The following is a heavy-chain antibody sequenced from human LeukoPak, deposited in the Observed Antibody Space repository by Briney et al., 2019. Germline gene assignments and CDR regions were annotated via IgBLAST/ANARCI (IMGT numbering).Heavy chain of an antibody. D-gene: IGHD6-19*01. Sequence: PGGSLRLSCAASGLTFRSSWMHWVRQAPGKGLVWVSRIKSDGSSTTYADSVKGRFTISRDNSRNTLYLQMNSLRVEDTAVYYCAKDARRSSGWYFFDHWGQGTLVTVSS. CDR2: IKSDGSST. J-gene: IGHJ4*02. CDR3: AKDARRSSGWYFFDH. CDR1: GLTFRSSW. V-gene: IGHV3-74*01.